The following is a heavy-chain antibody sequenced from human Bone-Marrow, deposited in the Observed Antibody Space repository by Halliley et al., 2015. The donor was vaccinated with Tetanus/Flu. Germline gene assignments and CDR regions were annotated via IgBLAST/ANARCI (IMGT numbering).Heavy chain of an antibody. V-gene: IGHV3-30*18. D-gene: IGHD3-10*01. J-gene: IGHJ6*02. Sequence: ISNEGTNKCYGHSVKGRFTISRDNARNTLSLQMDSLRPEDTAVYYCAKAHFYGLGSCYYAMDVWGQGTTVIVSS. CDR3: AKAHFYGLGSCYYAMDV. CDR2: ISNEGTNK.